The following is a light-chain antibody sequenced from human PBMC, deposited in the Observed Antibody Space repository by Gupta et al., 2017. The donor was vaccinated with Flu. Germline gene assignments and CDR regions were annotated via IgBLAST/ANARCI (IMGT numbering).Light chain of an antibody. J-gene: IGKJ3*01. Sequence: EIVMTQSPLSLAVTPGESASISCRSSQSLLHSSGYNFLNWYLQKPGQSPQLLIHMASTRASGVPDRFSGSGAGXDFTLEXSRVEAEDDGIYYCMQNLQTFTFGXGTKLEIK. CDR3: MQNLQTFT. CDR1: QSLLHSSGYNF. V-gene: IGKV2-28*01. CDR2: MAS.